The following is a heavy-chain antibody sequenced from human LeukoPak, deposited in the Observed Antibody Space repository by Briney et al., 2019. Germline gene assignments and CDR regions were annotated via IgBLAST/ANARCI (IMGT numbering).Heavy chain of an antibody. CDR2: IYYSGST. CDR1: GGSISGGGYY. J-gene: IGHJ4*02. D-gene: IGHD2-15*01. CDR3: ARGYCSGGSCFDY. V-gene: IGHV4-31*03. Sequence: SETLSLTCTVSGGSISGGGYYWGWIRQHPGKGLEWIGYIYYSGSTYYNPSLKSRVTISVDTSKNQFSLKLSSVTAADTAVYYCARGYCSGGSCFDYWGQGTLVTVSS.